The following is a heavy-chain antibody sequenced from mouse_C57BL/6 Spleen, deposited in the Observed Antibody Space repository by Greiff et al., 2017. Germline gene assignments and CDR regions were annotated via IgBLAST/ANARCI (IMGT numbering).Heavy chain of an antibody. J-gene: IGHJ4*01. Sequence: QVQLQQSGAELVRPGTSVKMSCKASGYTFTNYWIGWAKQRPGHGLEWIGDIYPGGGYTNYNEKFKGKATLTADKSSSTAYMQFSSLTSEDSAIYYCARWEAQDLDAMDYWGQGTSVTVSS. V-gene: IGHV1-63*01. CDR1: GYTFTNYW. CDR3: ARWEAQDLDAMDY. CDR2: IYPGGGYT. D-gene: IGHD3-2*02.